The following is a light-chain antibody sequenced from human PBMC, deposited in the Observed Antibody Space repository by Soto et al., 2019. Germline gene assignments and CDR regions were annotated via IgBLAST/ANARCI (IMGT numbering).Light chain of an antibody. V-gene: IGLV1-44*01. CDR2: STD. CDR3: AAWDDSLNVYV. CDR1: SSNIGSNT. J-gene: IGLJ1*01. Sequence: QSVLTQPPSASGTPGQRVTISCSGTSSNIGSNTVNWYQQFPGTAPKLVIYSTDQRPSGVPDRFSGSKSGTSASLAISGLQSEDEADYYCAAWDDSLNVYVFGTGTKVTVL.